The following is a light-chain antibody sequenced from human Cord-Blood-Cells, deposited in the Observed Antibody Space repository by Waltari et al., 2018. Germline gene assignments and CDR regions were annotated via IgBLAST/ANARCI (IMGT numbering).Light chain of an antibody. CDR2: RNN. V-gene: IGLV1-47*01. Sequence: QSVLTQPPSASGTPGQRVTISCSGSSSNIGSNYVYWYQQLPGTAPKLLIYRNNQRPSGVPDRFSGSKSGTSASQAISGLRSEDEADYYCAALDDSLSGWVFGGGTKLTVL. CDR3: AALDDSLSGWV. CDR1: SSNIGSNY. J-gene: IGLJ3*02.